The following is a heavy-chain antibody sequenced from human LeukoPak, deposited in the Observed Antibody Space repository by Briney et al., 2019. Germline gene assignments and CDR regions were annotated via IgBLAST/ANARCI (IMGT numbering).Heavy chain of an antibody. J-gene: IGHJ6*02. CDR2: FDPEDGEI. Sequence: GASVKVSCKVSGYTLTELSMHWVRQAPGKGLEGMGGFDPEDGEIIYAQKFHGRVTMTEDTSTDTAYMELSSLRSEDTGVYSCATLAVNTQGGELNYYYGMDVWGQGTTVTVSS. D-gene: IGHD3-16*01. CDR3: ATLAVNTQGGELNYYYGMDV. CDR1: GYTLTELS. V-gene: IGHV1-24*01.